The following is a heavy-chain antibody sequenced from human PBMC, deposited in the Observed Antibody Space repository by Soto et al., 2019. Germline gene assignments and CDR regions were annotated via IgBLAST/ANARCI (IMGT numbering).Heavy chain of an antibody. D-gene: IGHD3-3*01. CDR2: INPNSGGT. J-gene: IGHJ3*02. Sequence: ASVNVSCKASGYTFTGYYMHWVRQAPGQGLEWMGWINPNSGGTNYAQKFQGRVTMTRDTSISTAYMELSRLRSDDTAVYYCARDEYYDFWSGPARAFDIWGQGTMVTVSS. CDR1: GYTFTGYY. CDR3: ARDEYYDFWSGPARAFDI. V-gene: IGHV1-2*02.